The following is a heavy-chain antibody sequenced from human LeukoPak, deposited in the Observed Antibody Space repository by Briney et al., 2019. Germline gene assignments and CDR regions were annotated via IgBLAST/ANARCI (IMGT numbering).Heavy chain of an antibody. V-gene: IGHV4-34*01. CDR2: INHSGST. D-gene: IGHD4-17*01. CDR1: GGSFSGYY. J-gene: IGHJ6*02. Sequence: ASETLSLTCAVYGGSFSGYYWSWIRQPPGKGLEWIGEINHSGSTNYNPSLKSRVTISVDTSKNQFSLKLSSVTAADTAVYYCARSLRGNGMDVWGQGTTVTVSS. CDR3: ARSLRGNGMDV.